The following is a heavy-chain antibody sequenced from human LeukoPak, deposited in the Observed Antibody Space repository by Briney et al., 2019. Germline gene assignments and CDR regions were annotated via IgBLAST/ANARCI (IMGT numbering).Heavy chain of an antibody. CDR2: IYYSGST. D-gene: IGHD2-15*01. Sequence: SETLSLTCTVSGGSISSSSYYWGWIHQPPGKGLEWIGSIYYSGSTYYNPSLKSRVTISVDTSKNQFSLKLSSVTAADTAVYYCARTKLLLEVNWFDPWGQGTLVTVSS. CDR1: GGSISSSSYY. CDR3: ARTKLLLEVNWFDP. V-gene: IGHV4-39*01. J-gene: IGHJ5*02.